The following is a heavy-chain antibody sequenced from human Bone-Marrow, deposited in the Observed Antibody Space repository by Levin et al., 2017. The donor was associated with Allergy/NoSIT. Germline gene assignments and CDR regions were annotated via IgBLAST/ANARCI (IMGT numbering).Heavy chain of an antibody. Sequence: ASVKVSCKASGYIFSTYYIHWVRQAPGQGLEWMGRINPNSGGTNYAQKFQGRVTMTRDTSISTAYMELRTLRSDDTAVYYCTRDQSGWYFEAFDFWGQGTKVTVSS. V-gene: IGHV1-2*06. D-gene: IGHD6-19*01. J-gene: IGHJ3*01. CDR1: GYIFSTYY. CDR2: INPNSGGT. CDR3: TRDQSGWYFEAFDF.